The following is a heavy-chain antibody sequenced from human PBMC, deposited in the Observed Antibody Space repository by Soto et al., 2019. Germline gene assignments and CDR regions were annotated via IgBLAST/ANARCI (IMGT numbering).Heavy chain of an antibody. CDR1: GYTFTSYG. D-gene: IGHD6-19*01. J-gene: IGHJ6*02. CDR2: ISAYNGNT. CDR3: ASHQSSGYFYYGMDV. V-gene: IGHV1-18*04. Sequence: ASVKVSCKASGYTFTSYGISWVRQAPGQGLEWMGWISAYNGNTNYAQELQGRVTMTTDTSTSTAYMELRSLRSDDTAVYYCASHQSSGYFYYGMDVWGQGTTVTVSS.